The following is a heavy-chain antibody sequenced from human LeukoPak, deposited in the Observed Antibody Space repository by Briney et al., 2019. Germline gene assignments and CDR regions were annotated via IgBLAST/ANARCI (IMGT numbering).Heavy chain of an antibody. CDR3: ARDVMVRNWFDP. Sequence: GGSLRLSCAASGFTFSSYGMHWVRQAPGKGLEWVAVILSDGSKEFYTDSVKGRFTISRDNSKNTLYLQMNSLRAEDTAVYYCARDVMVRNWFDPWGQGTLVTVSS. D-gene: IGHD3-10*01. CDR2: ILSDGSKE. V-gene: IGHV3-33*01. J-gene: IGHJ5*02. CDR1: GFTFSSYG.